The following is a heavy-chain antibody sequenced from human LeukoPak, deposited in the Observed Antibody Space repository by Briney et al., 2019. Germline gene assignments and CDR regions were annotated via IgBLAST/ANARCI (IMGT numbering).Heavy chain of an antibody. D-gene: IGHD2-2*01. CDR1: GYTFTSYY. J-gene: IGHJ5*02. CDR2: INPSGGST. Sequence: ASVKVSCKASGYTFTSYYMHWVRQAPGQGLEWMGIINPSGGSTSYAQKFQGRVTMTRDTSTSTVYMELNSLRSEDTAVYYCAREGVVVVPAANNWFDPWGQGTLVTVSS. V-gene: IGHV1-46*01. CDR3: AREGVVVVPAANNWFDP.